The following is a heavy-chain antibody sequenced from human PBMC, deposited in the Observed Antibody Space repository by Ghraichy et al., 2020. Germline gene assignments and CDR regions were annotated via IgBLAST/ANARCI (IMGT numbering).Heavy chain of an antibody. CDR1: GFTFSDYY. D-gene: IGHD3-16*01. V-gene: IGHV3-11*06. CDR2: ISSSSSYT. CDR3: ARGNYDYTPACDY. J-gene: IGHJ4*02. Sequence: GESLNISCAASGFTFSDYYMSWIRQAPGKGLEWVSYISSSSSYTNYADSVKGRFTISRDNAKNSLYLQMNSLRAEDTAVYYCARGNYDYTPACDYWGQGSLVTVSS.